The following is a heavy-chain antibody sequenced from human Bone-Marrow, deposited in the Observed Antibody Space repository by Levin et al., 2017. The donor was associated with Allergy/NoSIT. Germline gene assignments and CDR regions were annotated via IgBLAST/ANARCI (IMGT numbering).Heavy chain of an antibody. D-gene: IGHD3-3*01. CDR2: ITWNSGRI. CDR3: AKDNGDFNAFDI. J-gene: IGHJ3*02. V-gene: IGHV3-9*01. CDR1: GFTFDDFA. Sequence: SLKISCAASGFTFDDFAIHWVRQAPGKGLEWVAGITWNSGRIAYADSVKGRFIISRDNAKKSLYVQMNSLRVEDTALYYCAKDNGDFNAFDIWGQGTMVTVSS.